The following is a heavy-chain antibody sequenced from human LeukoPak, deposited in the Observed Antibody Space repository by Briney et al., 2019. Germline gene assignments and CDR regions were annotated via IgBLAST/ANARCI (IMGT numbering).Heavy chain of an antibody. CDR1: GYTFTSYY. Sequence: ASVTVSCKASGYTFTSYYMHWVRQPPGQGLEGMGIINPSGDSTSYAQKFQGRLTHNRDTCTSTVYMELSRLRSEDTAVYYCARSGWYEVSRYFDYWGQGTLVTVSS. CDR2: INPSGDST. D-gene: IGHD6-19*01. CDR3: ARSGWYEVSRYFDY. J-gene: IGHJ4*02. V-gene: IGHV1-46*03.